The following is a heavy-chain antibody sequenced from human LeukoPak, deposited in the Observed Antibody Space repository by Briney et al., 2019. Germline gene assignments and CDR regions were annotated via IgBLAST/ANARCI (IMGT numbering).Heavy chain of an antibody. V-gene: IGHV3-66*01. D-gene: IGHD3-10*01. CDR1: GFTVSSNY. J-gene: IGHJ4*02. Sequence: PGGSLRLSCAASGFTVSSNYMSWVRQAPGRGLEWVSVIYSGGSTYYADSVKGRFTISRDNSKNTLYLQMNSLRAEDTAVYYCARFLRGVMSYWGQGTLVTVSS. CDR3: ARFLRGVMSY. CDR2: IYSGGST.